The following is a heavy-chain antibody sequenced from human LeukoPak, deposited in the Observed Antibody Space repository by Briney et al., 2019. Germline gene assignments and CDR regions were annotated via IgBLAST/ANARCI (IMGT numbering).Heavy chain of an antibody. V-gene: IGHV4-59*01. CDR1: GGPISSYY. J-gene: IGHJ6*03. CDR3: ARVGGGNSGFRYYYYYMDV. D-gene: IGHD4-23*01. CDR2: IYYSGST. Sequence: SETLSLTCTVSGGPISSYYWSWIRQPPGKGLEWIGYIYYSGSTNYNPSLKSRVTISVDTSKNQFSLKLSSVTAADTAVYYCARVGGGNSGFRYYYYYMDVWGKGTAVTVSS.